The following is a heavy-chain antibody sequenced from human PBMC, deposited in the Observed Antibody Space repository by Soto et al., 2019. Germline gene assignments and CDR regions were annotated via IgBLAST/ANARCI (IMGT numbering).Heavy chain of an antibody. CDR1: GYTFTSYD. CDR2: MNPNSGNT. J-gene: IGHJ3*02. CDR3: ARGYCSGGSCYDDAFDI. Sequence: QVQLVQSEAEVKKPGASVKVSCKASGYTFTSYDINWVRQATGQGLEWMGWMNPNSGNTGYAQKFQGRVTMTRNTSRSTAYLELSSLRSEDTAVYYCARGYCSGGSCYDDAFDIWGQGTMVTVSS. V-gene: IGHV1-8*01. D-gene: IGHD2-15*01.